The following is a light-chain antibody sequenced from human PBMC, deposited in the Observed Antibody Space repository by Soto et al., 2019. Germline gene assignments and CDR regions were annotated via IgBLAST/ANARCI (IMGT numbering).Light chain of an antibody. CDR2: DVS. V-gene: IGLV2-14*01. CDR3: SSYTSSSRYV. Sequence: QSALTQPASMSGSPGQSITISCTGTSSDVGGYNYVSWYQQHPGKAPKLMIYDVSNRPSGVSNRFSGSKSGNTASLTISGLQAEDEADYYCSSYTSSSRYVFGTGTKVTVL. J-gene: IGLJ1*01. CDR1: SSDVGGYNY.